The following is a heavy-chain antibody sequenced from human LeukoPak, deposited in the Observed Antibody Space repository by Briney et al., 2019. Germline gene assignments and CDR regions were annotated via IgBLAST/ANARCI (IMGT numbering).Heavy chain of an antibody. CDR1: GFTFSNYA. D-gene: IGHD3-9*01. CDR3: AKWGDYDVLTGYYVSDY. Sequence: PGASLRLSCVASGFTFSNYAMSWVRQAPGKGLEWVSAITGSGGNTYYADSVKGRFTISRDNSKNTVFLQMNSLRADDTAVYYCAKWGDYDVLTGYYVSDYWGQGTLVTVSS. V-gene: IGHV3-23*01. J-gene: IGHJ4*02. CDR2: ITGSGGNT.